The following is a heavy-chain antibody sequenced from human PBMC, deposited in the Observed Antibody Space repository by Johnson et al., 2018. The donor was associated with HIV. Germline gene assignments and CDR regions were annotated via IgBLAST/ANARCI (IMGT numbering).Heavy chain of an antibody. V-gene: IGHV3-74*01. CDR1: GLIFSRSW. CDR2: TNSDGSNK. CDR3: ARVSSSSSFDAFDI. D-gene: IGHD6-6*01. Sequence: VQLVESGGGLVQPGGSLRLSCAASGLIFSRSWIHWVRQAPGKGLVWVSRTNSDGSNKYYADSVKGRFTISRDNSKNTLYLQMNSLRVEDTAVYYCARVSSSSSFDAFDIWGQGTMVTVSS. J-gene: IGHJ3*02.